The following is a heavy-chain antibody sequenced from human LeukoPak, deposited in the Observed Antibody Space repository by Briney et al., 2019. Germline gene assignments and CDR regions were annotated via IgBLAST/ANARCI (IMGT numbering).Heavy chain of an antibody. CDR1: GGSISSYY. D-gene: IGHD3-10*01. J-gene: IGHJ4*02. Sequence: SETLSLTCTVSGGSISSYYWSWIRQPPGKGLEWIGNIYYTGSTNYAPSFRGRFTISLDTSKNHFSLKLTSVTAADTAVYYCASGDFDNWGQGTLVTVSS. CDR3: ASGDFDN. CDR2: IYYTGST. V-gene: IGHV4-59*01.